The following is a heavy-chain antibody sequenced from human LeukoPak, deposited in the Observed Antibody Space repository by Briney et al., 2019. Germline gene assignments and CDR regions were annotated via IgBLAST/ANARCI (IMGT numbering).Heavy chain of an antibody. Sequence: PSETLSLTCAVYGGSFSGYYWSWIRQPPGKGLEWIGEINHSGSTNYNPSLKSRVTISVDTSKNQFSLKLSSVTAADTAVYYCARKRGYSYGSAFDIWGQGTMVTVSS. J-gene: IGHJ3*02. V-gene: IGHV4-34*01. CDR1: GGSFSGYY. CDR3: ARKRGYSYGSAFDI. CDR2: INHSGST. D-gene: IGHD5-18*01.